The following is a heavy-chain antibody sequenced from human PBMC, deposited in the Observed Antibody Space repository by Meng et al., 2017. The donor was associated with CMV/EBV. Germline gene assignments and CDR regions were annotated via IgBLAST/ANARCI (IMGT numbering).Heavy chain of an antibody. J-gene: IGHJ3*02. CDR3: ARPRGDGDLFDAFDI. Sequence: GSLRLSCTVSGVSITTSDSYWGWIRQAPGKGLEWIGSIYYNGNTYYNPSLKSRVTTSVDTSKNQLSLKLTSVTATDTALYYCARPRGDGDLFDAFDIWGPGTVVTV. CDR1: GVSITTSDSY. CDR2: IYYNGNT. V-gene: IGHV4-39*01. D-gene: IGHD3-3*01.